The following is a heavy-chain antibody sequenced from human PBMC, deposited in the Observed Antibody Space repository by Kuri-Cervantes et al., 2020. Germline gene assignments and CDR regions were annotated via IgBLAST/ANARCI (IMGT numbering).Heavy chain of an antibody. Sequence: GESLKISCAASGFTFSSYGMHWVRQAPGKGLEWVSAISGSGGSTYYADSVKGRFTISRDNSKNTLYLQMNSLRAEDTAVYYCAKEALAYCGGDCYSPLDYWGQGTLVTVSS. CDR2: ISGSGGST. D-gene: IGHD2-21*02. J-gene: IGHJ4*02. V-gene: IGHV3-23*01. CDR1: GFTFSSYG. CDR3: AKEALAYCGGDCYSPLDY.